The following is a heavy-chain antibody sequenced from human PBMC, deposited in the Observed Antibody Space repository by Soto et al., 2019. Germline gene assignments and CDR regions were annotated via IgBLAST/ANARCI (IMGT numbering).Heavy chain of an antibody. D-gene: IGHD3-16*02. V-gene: IGHV4-34*01. CDR3: ARGILGELSLLSAFDY. CDR1: GGSFSGYY. CDR2: INHSGST. Sequence: QVQLQQWGAGLLKPSETLSLTCAVYGGSFSGYYWSWIRQPPGKGLEWIGEINHSGSTNYNPSLKSRVTISVDTSKNPFSLKLSSVTAAHTAVYYCARGILGELSLLSAFDYWGQGTLVTVSS. J-gene: IGHJ4*02.